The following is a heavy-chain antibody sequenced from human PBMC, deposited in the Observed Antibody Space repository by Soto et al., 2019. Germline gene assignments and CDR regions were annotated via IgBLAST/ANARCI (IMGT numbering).Heavy chain of an antibody. J-gene: IGHJ6*02. V-gene: IGHV3-7*03. CDR2: IKQDGSEK. CDR3: ARDRSAMVRGGDMDV. D-gene: IGHD3-10*01. CDR1: GFTFSSYW. Sequence: EVQLVESGGGLVQPGGSLRLSCAASGFTFSSYWMSWVRQAPGKGLEWVANIKQDGSEKCYVDSVKGRFTISRDNAKNSLYLQMNSLRAEDTAVYYCARDRSAMVRGGDMDVWGQGTTVTVSS.